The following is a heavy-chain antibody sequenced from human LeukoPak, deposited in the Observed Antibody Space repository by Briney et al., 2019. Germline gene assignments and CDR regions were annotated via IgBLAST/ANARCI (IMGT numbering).Heavy chain of an antibody. CDR3: ANHGDPLTYNAFDI. D-gene: IGHD4-17*01. CDR2: IRSKAYGGTT. CDR1: GFTFSNAW. J-gene: IGHJ3*02. V-gene: IGHV3-71*01. Sequence: PGGSLRLSCAASGFTFSNAWMSWVRQAPGKGLEWVGFIRSKAYGGTTEYAASVKGRFTISRDDSKSIAYLQMNSLKTEDTAVYYCANHGDPLTYNAFDIWGQGTMVTVSS.